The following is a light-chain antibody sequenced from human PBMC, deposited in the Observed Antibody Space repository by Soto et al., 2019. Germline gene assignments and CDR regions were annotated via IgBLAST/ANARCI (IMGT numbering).Light chain of an antibody. CDR2: DAS. J-gene: IGKJ3*01. CDR1: QSVTGSY. Sequence: EIVLTQSPGTLSLSPGERVTLSFRASQSVTGSYVAWYQQKPGQSPRLLMYDASSRATGIPDRFSGSGSGTDFTLTISRLEPEDVAVYYCQQYGTSPLTFGPGTKVDIK. CDR3: QQYGTSPLT. V-gene: IGKV3-20*01.